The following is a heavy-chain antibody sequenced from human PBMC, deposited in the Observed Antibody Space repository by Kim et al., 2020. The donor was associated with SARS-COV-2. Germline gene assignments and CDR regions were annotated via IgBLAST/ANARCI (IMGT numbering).Heavy chain of an antibody. CDR2: IYYSGST. Sequence: SETLSLTCTVSGGSISSSSYYWGWIRQPPGKGLEWIGSIYYSGSTYYNPSLKSRVTISVDTSKNQFSLKLSSVTAADTAVYYCARRASNWNYNWFDPWGQGTLVTVSS. V-gene: IGHV4-39*01. D-gene: IGHD1-7*01. CDR3: ARRASNWNYNWFDP. CDR1: GGSISSSSYY. J-gene: IGHJ5*02.